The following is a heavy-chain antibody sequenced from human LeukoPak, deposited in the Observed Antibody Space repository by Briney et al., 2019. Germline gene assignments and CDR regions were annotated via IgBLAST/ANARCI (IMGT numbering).Heavy chain of an antibody. CDR2: IYYSGST. Sequence: PSETLSLTCTVSGGSISSSSYYWGWIRQPPGKGLEWIGYIYYSGSTNYNPSLKSRVTISVDTSKNQFSLKLSSVTAADTAVYYCARVPLLGKWLRGARTGVAFDIWGQGTMVTVSS. CDR1: GGSISSSSYY. J-gene: IGHJ3*02. CDR3: ARVPLLGKWLRGARTGVAFDI. D-gene: IGHD5-12*01. V-gene: IGHV4-61*05.